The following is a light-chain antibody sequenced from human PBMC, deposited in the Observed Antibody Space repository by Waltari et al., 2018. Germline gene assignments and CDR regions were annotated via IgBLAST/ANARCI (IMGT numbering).Light chain of an antibody. V-gene: IGLV3-1*01. Sequence: SYELTQPPSVSVSPGQTASITCSGDQLGDKYACWYQQKPGQSPVLVIYQDSKRPSGIPERFSGSKSGNTATLTISGTQAMDEADYYCQAWDSSTAVFGGGTKLTVL. J-gene: IGLJ2*01. CDR3: QAWDSSTAV. CDR2: QDS. CDR1: QLGDKY.